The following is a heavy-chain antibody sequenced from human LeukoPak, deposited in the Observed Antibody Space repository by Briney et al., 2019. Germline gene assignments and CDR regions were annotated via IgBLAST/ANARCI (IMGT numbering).Heavy chain of an antibody. D-gene: IGHD2-15*01. V-gene: IGHV3-30*04. CDR3: ARVRYCSGGSCHYYYYGMDV. J-gene: IGHJ6*02. Sequence: PGRSLRLSCAASGFAFSSYAMHWVRQAPGKGLEWVAVMSYDGSNKYYADSVKGRFTISRDNSKNTLYLQMNSLRAEDTAVYYCARVRYCSGGSCHYYYYGMDVWGQGTTVTVSS. CDR1: GFAFSSYA. CDR2: MSYDGSNK.